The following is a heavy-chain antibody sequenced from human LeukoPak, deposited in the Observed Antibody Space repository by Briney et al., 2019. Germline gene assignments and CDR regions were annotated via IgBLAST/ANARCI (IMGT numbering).Heavy chain of an antibody. Sequence: SETPSLTCAVYGGSFSGYYWSWIRQPPGKGLEWIGEINHSGSTNYNPSLKSRVTISVDTSKNQFSLKLSSVTAADTAVYYCARRSRQQLVRRWFDPWGQGTLVTVSS. CDR1: GGSFSGYY. CDR3: ARRSRQQLVRRWFDP. V-gene: IGHV4-34*01. D-gene: IGHD6-13*01. CDR2: INHSGST. J-gene: IGHJ5*02.